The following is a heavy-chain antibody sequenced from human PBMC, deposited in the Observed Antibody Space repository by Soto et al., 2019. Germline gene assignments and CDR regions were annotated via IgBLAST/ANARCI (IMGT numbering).Heavy chain of an antibody. CDR1: GGTFSSYA. J-gene: IGHJ5*02. CDR2: IIPIVGTA. Sequence: QVQLVQSGAEVKKPGSSVKVSCKASGGTFSSYAISWVRQATGQGLEWMGGIIPIVGTANYAQKFQGRVTITADESTSTAYMELSSLRSEDTAVYYCARGADSGSYHHWFDPWGQGTLVTVSS. CDR3: ARGADSGSYHHWFDP. V-gene: IGHV1-69*01. D-gene: IGHD1-26*01.